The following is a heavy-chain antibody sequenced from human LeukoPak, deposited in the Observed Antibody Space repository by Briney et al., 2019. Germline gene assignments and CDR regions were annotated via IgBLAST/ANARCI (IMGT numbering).Heavy chain of an antibody. D-gene: IGHD3-9*01. CDR3: AKDLVMWILTGAHALDS. J-gene: IGHJ4*02. Sequence: PSETLSLTCAVYGGSFSGYYWSWIRQPPGKGLEWIGEINHSGSTNYNPSLKSRVTISVDTSKNQFSLKLSSVTAADTAVYYCAKDLVMWILTGAHALDSWGQGTLVTVSS. CDR1: GGSFSGYY. CDR2: INHSGST. V-gene: IGHV4-34*01.